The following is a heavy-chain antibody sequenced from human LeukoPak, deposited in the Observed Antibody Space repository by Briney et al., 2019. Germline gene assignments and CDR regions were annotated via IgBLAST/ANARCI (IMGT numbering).Heavy chain of an antibody. J-gene: IGHJ4*02. CDR3: ARSDY. Sequence: PGGSLRLSCEASGFPFGDYVMSWARQAPGKGLEWIAYINHNAEMIFYPDFVKGRFTISRDNAKNSLYLQMNALRYEDTAVYYCARSDYWGQGTLVTVSS. CDR2: INHNAEMI. CDR1: GFPFGDYV. V-gene: IGHV3-48*02.